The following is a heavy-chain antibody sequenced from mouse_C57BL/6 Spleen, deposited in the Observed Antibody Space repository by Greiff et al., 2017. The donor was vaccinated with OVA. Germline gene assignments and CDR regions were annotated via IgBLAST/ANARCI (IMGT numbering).Heavy chain of an antibody. CDR3: ARYRDSSGYVNYFDY. CDR1: GYSITSDY. J-gene: IGHJ2*01. CDR2: ISYSGST. Sequence: EVKLEESGPGLAKPSQTLSLTCSVTGYSITSDYWNWIRKFPGNKLEYMGYISYSGSTYYNPSLKSRISITRDTSKNQYYLQLNSVTTEDTATYYCARYRDSSGYVNYFDYWGQGTTLTVSS. D-gene: IGHD3-2*02. V-gene: IGHV3-8*01.